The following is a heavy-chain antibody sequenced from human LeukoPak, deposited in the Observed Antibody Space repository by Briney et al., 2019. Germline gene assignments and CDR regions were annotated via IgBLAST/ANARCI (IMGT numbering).Heavy chain of an antibody. D-gene: IGHD3-3*01. J-gene: IGHJ4*02. Sequence: PGGSLRLSCAASGFTVSSNYMSWVRQAPGKGLEWVSSISRRSSYVYYADSVKGRFTISRDNAKNSLYLQMNSLRAEDTAVYYCARIANYDFWSGHPDYWGQGTLVTVSS. CDR1: GFTVSSNY. CDR2: ISRRSSYV. V-gene: IGHV3-21*01. CDR3: ARIANYDFWSGHPDY.